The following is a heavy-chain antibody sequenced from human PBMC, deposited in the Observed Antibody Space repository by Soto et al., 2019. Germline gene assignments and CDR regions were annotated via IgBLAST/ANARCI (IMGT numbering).Heavy chain of an antibody. D-gene: IGHD6-25*01. Sequence: QVQLQESGPGLVKPSETLSLTCTVSCCSIDTSYWSWIRQPPGKGLEYIGYISHTGTTDSNPSLKSRVTLSIDTSKNQFSLNLSSVTASDTASYYCARLIRGAAAAFESWGQGSLGTVSS. V-gene: IGHV4-59*08. CDR1: CCSIDTSY. CDR3: ARLIRGAAAAFES. CDR2: ISHTGTT. J-gene: IGHJ4*02.